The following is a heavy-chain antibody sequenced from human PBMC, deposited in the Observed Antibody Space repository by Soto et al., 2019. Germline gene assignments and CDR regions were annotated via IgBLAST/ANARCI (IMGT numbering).Heavy chain of an antibody. J-gene: IGHJ6*02. CDR1: GGSISSSSYY. CDR2: IYYSGST. CDR3: ARRVNYYGSGSDYYYYGMDV. D-gene: IGHD3-10*01. Sequence: PSETLSLTCTVSGGSISSSSYYWGWIRQPPGKGLEWIGSIYYSGSTYYNPSLKSRVTISVDTSKNQFSLKLSSVTAADTAVYYRARRVNYYGSGSDYYYYGMDVWGQGTTVTVSS. V-gene: IGHV4-39*01.